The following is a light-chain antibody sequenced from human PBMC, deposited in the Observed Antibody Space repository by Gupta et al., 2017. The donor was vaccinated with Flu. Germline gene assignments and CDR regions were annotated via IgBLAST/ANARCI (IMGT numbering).Light chain of an antibody. V-gene: IGKV3-11*01. CDR3: QQRSNWPPT. Sequence: PATLSFSPGDRATLSCMASQSVSSYLAWYQQKPGQAPRLLIYDASNRATGIPARFSGSGSGTDFTLTISSLEAEDFAVYYCQQRSNWPPTFGQGTKVEIK. CDR2: DAS. CDR1: QSVSSY. J-gene: IGKJ1*01.